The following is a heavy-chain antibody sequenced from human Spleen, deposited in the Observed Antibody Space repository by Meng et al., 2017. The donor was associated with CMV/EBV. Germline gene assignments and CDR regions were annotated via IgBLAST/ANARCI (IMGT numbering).Heavy chain of an antibody. V-gene: IGHV3-30-3*01. CDR3: ARDNRGPGFDP. CDR1: GFTLSNYA. Sequence: SCAASGFTLSNYAMHWVRQAPGKGLEWVALVSYDGSDKYDADSVKGRFTISRDSSKNTLSLQMNSLRPEDTAMYYCARDNRGPGFDPWGQGTLVTVSS. J-gene: IGHJ5*02. CDR2: VSYDGSDK.